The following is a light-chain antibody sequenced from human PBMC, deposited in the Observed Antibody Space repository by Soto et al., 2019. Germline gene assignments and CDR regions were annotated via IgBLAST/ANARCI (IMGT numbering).Light chain of an antibody. CDR1: SSDVGSYNL. V-gene: IGLV2-23*01. Sequence: QSALTQPASVSGSPGQSITISRTGTSSDVGSYNLVSWYQQHPGEAPKLIIYEGSKRPSGVSNRFSASKSGNTASLTISGLQAEDEADYYCCSYAGSSTLYVFGTGTKVTVL. J-gene: IGLJ1*01. CDR2: EGS. CDR3: CSYAGSSTLYV.